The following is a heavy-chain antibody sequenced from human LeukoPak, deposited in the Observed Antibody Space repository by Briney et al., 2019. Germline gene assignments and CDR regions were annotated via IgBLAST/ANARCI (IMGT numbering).Heavy chain of an antibody. CDR2: ISSSSSYI. V-gene: IGHV3-21*01. J-gene: IGHJ6*04. D-gene: IGHD3-10*02. Sequence: PGGSLRLSCVASGFIFSSYWMSWVRQTPGKGLEWVSFISSSSSYIYYADSLKGRFTISRDNAKNSLYLQMNSLRAEDTAVYYCAELGITMIGGVWGKGTTVTISS. CDR1: GFIFSSYW. CDR3: AELGITMIGGV.